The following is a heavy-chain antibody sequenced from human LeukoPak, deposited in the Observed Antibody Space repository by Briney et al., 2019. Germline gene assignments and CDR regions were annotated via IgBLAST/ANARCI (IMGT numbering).Heavy chain of an antibody. CDR3: TRGAGWLIDY. D-gene: IGHD3-16*01. Sequence: SETLSLTCTVSDDSISDYYRGWIRQPPGKGLEWIGYFHNSGTSTYNPSLKSRVTISADTSKNQFSLKLNSLTTADTAVYYCTRGAGWLIDYWGQGILVTVSA. V-gene: IGHV4-59*01. CDR1: DDSISDYY. J-gene: IGHJ4*02. CDR2: FHNSGTS.